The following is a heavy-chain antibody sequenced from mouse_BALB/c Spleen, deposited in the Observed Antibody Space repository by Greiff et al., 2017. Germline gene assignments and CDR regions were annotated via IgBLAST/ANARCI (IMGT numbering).Heavy chain of an antibody. CDR2: ISYSGST. CDR3: ARYDYDGYYFDY. V-gene: IGHV3-2*02. J-gene: IGHJ2*01. CDR1: GYSITSDYA. D-gene: IGHD2-4*01. Sequence: EVKLVESGPGLVKPSQSLSLTCTVTGYSITSDYAWNWIRQFPGNKLEWMGYISYSGSTSYNPSLKSRISITRDTSKNQFFLQLNSVTTEDTATYYCARYDYDGYYFDYWGQGTTLTVSS.